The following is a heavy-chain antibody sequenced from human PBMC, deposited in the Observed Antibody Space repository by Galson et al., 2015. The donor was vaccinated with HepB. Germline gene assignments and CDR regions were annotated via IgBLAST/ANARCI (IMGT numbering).Heavy chain of an antibody. Sequence: SLRLSCAASRFSFSDYYMSWIRQAPGKGLEWVSYISTSNSYTNYAESVKGRSTMSRDNAKNSLYLQMNSLKVEDTAVYYCARVEGADPWVGFGLGTAGRGFDYWGQGTLVTVSS. CDR2: ISTSNSYT. V-gene: IGHV3-11*06. CDR1: RFSFSDYY. D-gene: IGHD6-13*01. CDR3: ARVEGADPWVGFGLGTAGRGFDY. J-gene: IGHJ4*02.